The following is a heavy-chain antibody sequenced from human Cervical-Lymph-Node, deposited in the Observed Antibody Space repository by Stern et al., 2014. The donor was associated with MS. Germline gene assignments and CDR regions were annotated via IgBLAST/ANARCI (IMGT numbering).Heavy chain of an antibody. CDR3: ATSRGYSYGFVYFDY. D-gene: IGHD5-18*01. V-gene: IGHV1-18*04. CDR1: GYTFTSYG. CDR2: ISAYNGNT. Sequence: VQLGESGAEVKKPGASGKVSCKASGYTFTSYGISWVRQAPGQGLEWMGWISAYNGNTNYAQKLQGRVTMTTDTSTSTAYMELRSLRSDDTAVYYCATSRGYSYGFVYFDYWGQGTLVTVSS. J-gene: IGHJ4*02.